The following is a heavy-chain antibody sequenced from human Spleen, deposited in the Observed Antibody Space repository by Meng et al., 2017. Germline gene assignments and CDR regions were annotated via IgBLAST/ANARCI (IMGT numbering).Heavy chain of an antibody. CDR2: INAVFGTT. Sequence: SVKVSCKALGGIFSNYVIGWVRQAPGQGLEWMGGINAVFGTTNYAQKFQDRVTITSDESTSTVYMELTRLTSEDTAVYFCARHGSGWYFVSWGQGTLVTVSS. CDR3: ARHGSGWYFVS. V-gene: IGHV1-69*13. D-gene: IGHD6-19*01. J-gene: IGHJ4*02. CDR1: GGIFSNYV.